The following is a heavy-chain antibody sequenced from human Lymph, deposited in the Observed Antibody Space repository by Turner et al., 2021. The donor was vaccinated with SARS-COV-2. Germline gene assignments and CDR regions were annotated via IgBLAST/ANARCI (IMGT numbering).Heavy chain of an antibody. V-gene: IGHV3-33*01. Sequence: VQLVESGGGGVQPGRALRLSCAASGFTFCSYGMHWVRQAQGKGLEWVAVIWYDGSNKYYADSVKGRFTIARDNSKNTLYLQMNSLRAEDTAVYYCARVKGYNGYDLRYYYGMDVWGQGTTVTVSS. CDR2: IWYDGSNK. CDR1: GFTFCSYG. J-gene: IGHJ6*02. D-gene: IGHD5-12*01. CDR3: ARVKGYNGYDLRYYYGMDV.